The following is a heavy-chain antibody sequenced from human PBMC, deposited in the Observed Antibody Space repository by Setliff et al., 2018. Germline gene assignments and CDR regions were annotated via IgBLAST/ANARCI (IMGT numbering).Heavy chain of an antibody. Sequence: GGSLRLSCAASGFTFSTYRMHWVRQAPGKGLEWVAVIWDDGGNKYHADSVRGRFTISRDNSRNTLFLQMSSLRTEDTAVYYCARDGGYSYALFDMWGQGTVVTVSS. J-gene: IGHJ3*02. D-gene: IGHD5-18*01. CDR2: IWDDGGNK. CDR3: ARDGGYSYALFDM. CDR1: GFTFSTYR. V-gene: IGHV3-33*08.